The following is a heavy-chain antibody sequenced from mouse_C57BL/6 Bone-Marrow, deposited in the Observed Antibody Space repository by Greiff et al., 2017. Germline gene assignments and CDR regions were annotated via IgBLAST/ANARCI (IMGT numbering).Heavy chain of an antibody. CDR1: GYTFPSYW. CDR3: AIEEDYGNYCDY. D-gene: IGHD2-1*01. J-gene: IGHJ2*01. Sequence: QVQLQQPGAELVLPGASVKLSCKASGYTFPSYWMHWVKQRPGQGLEWIGEIDPSDSYTNYNQKFKGKSTLTVDKTSSTAYMQLSSLTYEDSAVYYCAIEEDYGNYCDYWGQGTTLTVSS. V-gene: IGHV1-69*01. CDR2: IDPSDSYT.